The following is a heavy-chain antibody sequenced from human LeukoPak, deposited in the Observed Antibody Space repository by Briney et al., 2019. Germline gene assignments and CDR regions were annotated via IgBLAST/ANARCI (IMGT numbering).Heavy chain of an antibody. CDR1: GDSFSGYY. Sequence: SETLSLTCAVYGDSFSGYYWSWIRQPPGKGLEWIAEINHRGTTHYNPSLKSRVNISADTSKNQFSLKLSSVTAADTAVYYCARDKGSSWFTVTIQQNWFDPWGQGILVTVSS. CDR3: ARDKGSSWFTVTIQQNWFDP. V-gene: IGHV4-34*01. J-gene: IGHJ5*02. D-gene: IGHD4-17*01. CDR2: INHRGTT.